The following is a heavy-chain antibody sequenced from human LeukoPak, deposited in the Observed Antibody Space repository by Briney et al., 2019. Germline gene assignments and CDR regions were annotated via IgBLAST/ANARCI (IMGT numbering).Heavy chain of an antibody. J-gene: IGHJ6*03. CDR2: ISYDGSNK. D-gene: IGHD3-3*02. V-gene: IGHV3-30*04. Sequence: GSLRLSCAASGFTFSSYAMHWVRPAPGKGLEWVAVISYDGSNKYYADSVKGRFTISRDNSKNTLYLQMNSLRAEDTAVYYRAKDSTVGWADYYYMDVWGKGTTVTVSS. CDR3: AKDSTVGWADYYYMDV. CDR1: GFTFSSYA.